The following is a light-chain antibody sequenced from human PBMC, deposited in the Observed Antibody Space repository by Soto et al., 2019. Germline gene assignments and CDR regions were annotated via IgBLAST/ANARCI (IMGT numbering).Light chain of an antibody. V-gene: IGKV1-5*03. CDR3: QQYNSYSWT. Sequence: DIQMTQSPSTLSASVGDRVTITCRASQSISSWLAWYQQKPGKAPKLLSYKASSLESGVPSRFSGSGSGTEFTLPISSLQPDDFATYYCQQYNSYSWTFGQGTKVEIK. J-gene: IGKJ1*01. CDR2: KAS. CDR1: QSISSW.